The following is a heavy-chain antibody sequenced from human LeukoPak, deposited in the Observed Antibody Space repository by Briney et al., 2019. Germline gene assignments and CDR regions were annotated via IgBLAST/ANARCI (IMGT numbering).Heavy chain of an antibody. D-gene: IGHD3-16*02. J-gene: IGHJ3*02. CDR3: ARDYSYYDYVWGSYRSDAFDI. CDR1: GYTFTSYA. Sequence: GASVKVSCKASGYTFTSYAMNWVRQAPGQGLEWMGWINTNTGNPTYAQGFTGRFVFSLDTSVSTAYLQISSLKAEDTAVYYCARDYSYYDYVWGSYRSDAFDIWGQGTVVTVSS. V-gene: IGHV7-4-1*02. CDR2: INTNTGNP.